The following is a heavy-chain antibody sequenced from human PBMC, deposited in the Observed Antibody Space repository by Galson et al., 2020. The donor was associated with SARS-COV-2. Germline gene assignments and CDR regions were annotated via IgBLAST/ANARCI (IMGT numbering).Heavy chain of an antibody. V-gene: IGHV3-33*01. CDR2: IWYDGSNK. J-gene: IGHJ5*02. Sequence: GGSLRLSCAASGFTFSSYGMHWVRQAPGKGLEWVAVIWYDGSNKYYADSVKGRFTISRDNSKNTLYLQMNSLRAEDTAVYYCARENTSGSYYSWFDPWGQGTLVTVSS. CDR3: ARENTSGSYYSWFDP. CDR1: GFTFSSYG. D-gene: IGHD3-10*01.